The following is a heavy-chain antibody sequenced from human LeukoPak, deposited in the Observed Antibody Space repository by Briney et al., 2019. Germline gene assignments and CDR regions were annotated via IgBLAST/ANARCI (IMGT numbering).Heavy chain of an antibody. D-gene: IGHD1-26*01. V-gene: IGHV1-2*02. CDR3: AREGYSGSYASRDDAFDI. CDR2: INPNSGGT. J-gene: IGHJ3*02. Sequence: GASVKVSCKASGYTFTGYYIHWVRQAPGQGLEWMGWINPNSGGTNYAQKFQGRVTMTRDTSISTAYMELSRLRSDDTAVYYCAREGYSGSYASRDDAFDIWGQGTMVTVSS. CDR1: GYTFTGYY.